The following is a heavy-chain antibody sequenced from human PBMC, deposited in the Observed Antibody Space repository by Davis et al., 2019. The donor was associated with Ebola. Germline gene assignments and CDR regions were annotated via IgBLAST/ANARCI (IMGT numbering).Heavy chain of an antibody. CDR1: GCTFSSYA. D-gene: IGHD1-26*01. CDR2: IIPIFGTA. V-gene: IGHV1-69*13. CDR3: ARGGWELLYGRFDY. Sequence: AASVKVSCKASGCTFSSYAISWVRQAPGQGLEWMGGIIPIFGTANYAQKFQGRVTITADESTSTAYMELSSLRSEDTAVYYCARGGWELLYGRFDYWGQGTLVTVSS. J-gene: IGHJ4*02.